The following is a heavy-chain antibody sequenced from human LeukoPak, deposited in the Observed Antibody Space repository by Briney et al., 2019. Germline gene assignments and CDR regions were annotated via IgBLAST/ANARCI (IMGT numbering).Heavy chain of an antibody. CDR2: IGDDGTNR. Sequence: GGSLRLSCAASDSIFRHYGMHWVRQAPGKGLEWVAVIGDDGTNRHYGDSVKGRFTTSRDKSKNAVYLQMDSLRAEDTAVYYCDGGDGYHPITTYWGQGTLVTVSS. J-gene: IGHJ1*01. V-gene: IGHV3-33*01. D-gene: IGHD1-20*01. CDR3: DGGDGYHPITTY. CDR1: DSIFRHYG.